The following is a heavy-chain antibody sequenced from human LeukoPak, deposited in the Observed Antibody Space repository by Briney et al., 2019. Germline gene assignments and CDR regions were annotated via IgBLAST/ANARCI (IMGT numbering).Heavy chain of an antibody. D-gene: IGHD2-21*02. Sequence: GASVKVSRKASGGTFSNYAISWVRQAPGQGLEWVGGIIPMFGPASSVQKFQGRVTITTDDSTSTVYMELSSLTSEDTAVYYCARDRAPAIGPQPAYYYYYMDVWGKGTTVTVSS. CDR3: ARDRAPAIGPQPAYYYYYMDV. CDR2: IIPMFGPA. V-gene: IGHV1-69*05. CDR1: GGTFSNYA. J-gene: IGHJ6*03.